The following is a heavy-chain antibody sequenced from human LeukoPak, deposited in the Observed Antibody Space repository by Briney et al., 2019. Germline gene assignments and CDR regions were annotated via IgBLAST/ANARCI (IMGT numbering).Heavy chain of an antibody. V-gene: IGHV4-34*01. CDR2: INHSGST. J-gene: IGHJ6*02. D-gene: IGHD1-7*01. CDR3: ARNYLKYYYYGMDV. Sequence: SESLSLTCAVYVGSFSGYYWSWIRQPPGKGLEWIGEINHSGSTNYNPSLKSRVTISVDTSKNQFSLKLSSVTAADTAVYYCARNYLKYYYYGMDVWGQGTTVTVSS. CDR1: VGSFSGYY.